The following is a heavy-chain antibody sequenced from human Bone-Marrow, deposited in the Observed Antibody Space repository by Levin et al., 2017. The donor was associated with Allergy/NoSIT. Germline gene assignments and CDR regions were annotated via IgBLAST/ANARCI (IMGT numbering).Heavy chain of an antibody. CDR3: ARDRDISSSWEPYGMDG. D-gene: IGHD6-13*01. CDR1: GFTFSSYG. J-gene: IGHJ6*02. CDR2: IWYDGSNK. V-gene: IGHV3-33*01. Sequence: GGSLRLSCAASGFTFSSYGMHWVRQAPGKGLEWVAVIWYDGSNKYYADSVKGRFTISRDNSKNTLYLQMNSLRAEDTAVYYCARDRDISSSWEPYGMDGWGQGTTVTVSS.